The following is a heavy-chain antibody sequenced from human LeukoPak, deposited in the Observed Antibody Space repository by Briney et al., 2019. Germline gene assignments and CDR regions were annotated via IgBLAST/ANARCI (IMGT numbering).Heavy chain of an antibody. V-gene: IGHV3-48*04. D-gene: IGHD3-10*02. Sequence: PGGSLRLSCAASGFTFSDYSMNWVRQAPGKGLEWVSYISSSGSTIYYADSVKGRFTTSRDNAKNSLYLQMNSLRAEDTAVYYCAELGITMIGGVWGKGTTVTISS. CDR1: GFTFSDYS. CDR2: ISSSGSTI. CDR3: AELGITMIGGV. J-gene: IGHJ6*04.